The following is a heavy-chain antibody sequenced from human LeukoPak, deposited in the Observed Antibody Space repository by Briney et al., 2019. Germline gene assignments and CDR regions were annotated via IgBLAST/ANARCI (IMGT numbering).Heavy chain of an antibody. CDR2: ISYDGSNK. J-gene: IGHJ4*02. D-gene: IGHD3-9*01. CDR3: AKDLDPALQEGH. Sequence: GGSLRLSCAASGFIFSSYGMHWVRQAPGKGLEWVAVISYDGSNKYYADSVKGRFTISRDNSKNTLYLQMNSLRAEDTAVYYCAKDLDPALQEGHWGQGTLVTVSS. CDR1: GFIFSSYG. V-gene: IGHV3-30*18.